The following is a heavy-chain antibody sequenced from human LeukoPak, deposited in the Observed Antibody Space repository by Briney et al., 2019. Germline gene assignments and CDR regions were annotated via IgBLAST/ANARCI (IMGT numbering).Heavy chain of an antibody. J-gene: IGHJ4*02. CDR2: IIPIFGTA. CDR1: GGTFSSYA. CDR3: ARGYCTSTSCSYPPFSNHFDY. V-gene: IGHV1-69*05. Sequence: ASVKVSCKASGGTFSSYAISWVRQAAGQGLEWMGGIIPIFGTANYAQKFQGRVTITTDESTRTAYMELSSLRSEDTAMYYCARGYCTSTSCSYPPFSNHFDYWGQGTLVTVSS. D-gene: IGHD2-2*01.